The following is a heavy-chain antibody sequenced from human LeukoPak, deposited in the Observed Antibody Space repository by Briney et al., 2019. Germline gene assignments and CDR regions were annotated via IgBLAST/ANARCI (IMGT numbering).Heavy chain of an antibody. V-gene: IGHV3-23*01. J-gene: IGHJ4*02. Sequence: GGSLRLSCAASGFTFSSYWMHWVRQAPGKGLDWVSAISGSGGSTYYADSVKGRFTISRDNLQNTLYLQMNSLRAEDTAVYYCGRDFNYWGQGTLVTVAS. CDR1: GFTFSSYW. CDR3: GRDFNY. CDR2: ISGSGGST.